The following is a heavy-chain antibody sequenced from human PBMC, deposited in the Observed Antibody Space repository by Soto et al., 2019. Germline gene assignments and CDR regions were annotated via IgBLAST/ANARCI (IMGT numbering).Heavy chain of an antibody. CDR2: ISYDGSNK. Sequence: QVQLVESGGGVVQPGRSLRLSCAASGFTFSSYGMHWVRQAPGKGPEWVAVISYDGSNKYYADSVKGRFTISRDNSKNTLYLQMNSLRAEDTAVYYCAKGLKLYYYYYGMDVWGQGTTVTVSS. J-gene: IGHJ6*02. CDR3: AKGLKLYYYYYGMDV. V-gene: IGHV3-30*18. CDR1: GFTFSSYG.